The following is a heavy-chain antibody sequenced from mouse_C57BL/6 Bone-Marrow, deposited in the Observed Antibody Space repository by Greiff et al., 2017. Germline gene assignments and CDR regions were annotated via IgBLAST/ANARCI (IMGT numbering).Heavy chain of an antibody. CDR1: GYTFTSYW. Sequence: QVQLQQPGAELVKPGASVKLSCKASGYTFTSYWMQWVKQRPGQGLEWIGEIDPSDSYTNYNQKVKGKATLTVDTSSSTAYMQLSSLTSEDSAVYYCARKGSYDGYSLYFEVWGTGTTVTVSS. CDR3: ARKGSYDGYSLYFEV. V-gene: IGHV1-50*01. D-gene: IGHD2-3*01. CDR2: IDPSDSYT. J-gene: IGHJ1*03.